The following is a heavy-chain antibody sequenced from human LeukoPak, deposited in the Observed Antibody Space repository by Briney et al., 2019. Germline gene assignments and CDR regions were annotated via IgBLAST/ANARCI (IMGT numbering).Heavy chain of an antibody. V-gene: IGHV4-39*07. D-gene: IGHD2-2*01. CDR2: IYYGGST. J-gene: IGHJ6*03. Sequence: PSETLSLTCTVSGGSISSSSYYWGWIRQPPGKGLEWIGSIYYGGSTYYNPSLKSRVTISVDTSKNQFSLKLSSVTAADTAVYYCARGVVPAVYYYYYYMDVWGKGTTVTVSS. CDR1: GGSISSSSYY. CDR3: ARGVVPAVYYYYYYMDV.